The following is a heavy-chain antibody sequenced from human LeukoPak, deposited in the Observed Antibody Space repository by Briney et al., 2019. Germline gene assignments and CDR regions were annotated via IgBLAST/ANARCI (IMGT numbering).Heavy chain of an antibody. V-gene: IGHV4-59*08. J-gene: IGHJ4*02. CDR3: VRRDTGWNYFDY. D-gene: IGHD6-19*01. Sequence: PSDTLSLTCAVSGGSINSHYWGWIPHPPGKGLQWIGDIYYTGKNNYNPSLKSRVTISLDTSKDHLSLNLTSVLAADTAIYYCVRRDTGWNYFDYWGQGILVTVSS. CDR2: IYYTGKN. CDR1: GGSINSHY.